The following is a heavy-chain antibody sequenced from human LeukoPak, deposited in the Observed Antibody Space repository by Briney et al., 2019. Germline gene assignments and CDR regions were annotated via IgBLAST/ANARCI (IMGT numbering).Heavy chain of an antibody. Sequence: SGGSLRLSCAASGFSFSIHWMSWVRQAPGKGLQWVAKINQDGTKTFYVDSVEGRFTMSRDNAKNSVYLQMNSLRAEDTALYYCVTEEFFGCESWGQGTLVTVSS. D-gene: IGHD3-10*01. V-gene: IGHV3-7*01. J-gene: IGHJ5*02. CDR1: GFSFSIHW. CDR2: INQDGTKT. CDR3: VTEEFFGCES.